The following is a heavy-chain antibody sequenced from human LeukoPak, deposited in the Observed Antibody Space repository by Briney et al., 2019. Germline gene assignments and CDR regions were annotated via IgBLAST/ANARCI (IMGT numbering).Heavy chain of an antibody. J-gene: IGHJ4*02. V-gene: IGHV4-39*01. Sequence: SETLSLTCTVSGGSISSSSYYWGWIRQPPGKGLEWIGSIYYSGSTYYNPSLKSRVTISVDTSKNQFSLKLSSVTAADTAVYYCARTDYGYFDWLGRSAGTYYFDYWGQGTLVTVSS. CDR1: GGSISSSSYY. D-gene: IGHD3-9*01. CDR2: IYYSGST. CDR3: ARTDYGYFDWLGRSAGTYYFDY.